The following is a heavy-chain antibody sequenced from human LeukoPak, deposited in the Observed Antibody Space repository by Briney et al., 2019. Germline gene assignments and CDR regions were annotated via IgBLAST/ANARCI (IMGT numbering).Heavy chain of an antibody. D-gene: IGHD6-19*01. CDR2: IYYSGST. Sequence: ETLSLTCTVSGGSISSYYWSWIRQPPGKGLEWIGYIYYSGSTNYNPSLKSRVTISVDTSKNQFSLKLSSVTAADTAVYYCARVTDSSGWYYDYWGQGTLVTVSS. J-gene: IGHJ4*02. V-gene: IGHV4-59*01. CDR3: ARVTDSSGWYYDY. CDR1: GGSISSYY.